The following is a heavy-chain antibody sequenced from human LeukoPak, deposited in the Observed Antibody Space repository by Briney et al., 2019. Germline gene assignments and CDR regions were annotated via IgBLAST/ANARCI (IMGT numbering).Heavy chain of an antibody. J-gene: IGHJ4*02. CDR2: IYPGDSDT. CDR3: ARFLGLGDYYDSSGYFGY. V-gene: IGHV5-51*01. D-gene: IGHD3-22*01. Sequence: GESLKISCKGSGYSFTSYWIGWVRQMPGKGLEWMGIIYPGDSDTRYSPSFQGQVTISADKSISTAYLQWSSLKASGTAMYYCARFLGLGDYYDSSGYFGYWGQGTLVTVSS. CDR1: GYSFTSYW.